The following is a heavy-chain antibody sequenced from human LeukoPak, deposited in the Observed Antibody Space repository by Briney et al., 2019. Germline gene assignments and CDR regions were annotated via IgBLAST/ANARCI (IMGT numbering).Heavy chain of an antibody. J-gene: IGHJ4*02. CDR3: ARQYTGIDY. CDR2: IYYSGST. D-gene: IGHD2-2*02. CDR1: GYSIRSGYF. V-gene: IGHV4-38-2*02. Sequence: NPSETLSLTCTVSGYSIRSGYFWGWIRQPPGKGLEWIGSIYYSGSTYYNPSLKSRVTISVDTSKNQFSLKLSSVTAADTAVYYCARQYTGIDYWGQGTLVTVSS.